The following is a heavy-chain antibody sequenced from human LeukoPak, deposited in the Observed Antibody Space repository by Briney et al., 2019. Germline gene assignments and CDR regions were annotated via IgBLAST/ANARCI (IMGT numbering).Heavy chain of an antibody. J-gene: IGHJ4*02. V-gene: IGHV3-21*01. CDR2: ISSSSSYI. CDR3: AREGLYNYGYVYGY. D-gene: IGHD5-18*01. CDR1: GFTFSSYS. Sequence: PGGSLRLSCAASGFTFSSYSMHWVRQAPGKGLEWVSSISSSSSYIYYADSMKGRFTISRDNAKNSMYMQMNSLSAEATAVYFCAREGLYNYGYVYGYWGQGTLVTVSS.